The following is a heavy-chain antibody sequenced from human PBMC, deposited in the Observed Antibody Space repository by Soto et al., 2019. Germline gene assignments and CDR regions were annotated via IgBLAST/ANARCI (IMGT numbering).Heavy chain of an antibody. CDR2: IKQDGGEE. V-gene: IGHV3-7*01. CDR3: AKGMTVAANWYDS. D-gene: IGHD6-19*01. Sequence: GGSLRLSCAASGFPFTTYWLNWVRQAPGKGLEWVANIKQDGGEEYYVDSVKGRFTISRDNAKNSLYLQMNSLRAEDTAVYYCAKGMTVAANWYDSWGQGTLVTVSS. J-gene: IGHJ5*01. CDR1: GFPFTTYW.